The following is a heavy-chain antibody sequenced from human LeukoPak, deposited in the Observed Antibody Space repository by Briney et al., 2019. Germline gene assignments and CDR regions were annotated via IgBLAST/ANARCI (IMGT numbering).Heavy chain of an antibody. V-gene: IGHV3-23*01. D-gene: IGHD5-18*01. CDR1: GFTSSSYG. CDR3: AKDGPTAMVTIPTYFDY. CDR2: ISGSGGST. J-gene: IGHJ4*02. Sequence: GGSLRLSCAASGFTSSSYGMSWVRQAPGKGLEWVSAISGSGGSTYYADSVKGRFTISRDNSKNTLYLRMNSLRAEDTAVYYCAKDGPTAMVTIPTYFDYWGQGTLVTVSS.